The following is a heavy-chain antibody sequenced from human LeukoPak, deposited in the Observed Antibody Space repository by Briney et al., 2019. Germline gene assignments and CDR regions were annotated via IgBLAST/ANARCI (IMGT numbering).Heavy chain of an antibody. CDR1: GYTFTGYY. Sequence: ASVKVSCKASGYTFTGYYMHRVRQAPGQGLEWMGWINPNSGGTNYAQKFQGRVTMTRDTSISTAYMELSRLRSDDTAVYYFASRSTSCYSWECGYNYWGQGTLVTVSS. J-gene: IGHJ4*02. V-gene: IGHV1-2*02. D-gene: IGHD2-2*01. CDR2: INPNSGGT. CDR3: ASRSTSCYSWECGYNY.